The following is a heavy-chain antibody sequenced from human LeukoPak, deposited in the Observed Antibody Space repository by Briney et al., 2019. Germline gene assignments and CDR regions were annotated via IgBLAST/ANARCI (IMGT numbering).Heavy chain of an antibody. CDR3: ALGYCSSTSCPTQY. CDR2: ISSSGSTI. CDR1: GLTFSSYE. Sequence: GGSLRLSCAASGLTFSSYEMNWVRQAPGKGLKWVSYISSSGSTIYYADSVKGRFTISRDNAKNSLYLQMNSLRAEDTAVYYCALGYCSSTSCPTQYWGQGTLVTVSS. D-gene: IGHD2-2*01. V-gene: IGHV3-48*03. J-gene: IGHJ4*02.